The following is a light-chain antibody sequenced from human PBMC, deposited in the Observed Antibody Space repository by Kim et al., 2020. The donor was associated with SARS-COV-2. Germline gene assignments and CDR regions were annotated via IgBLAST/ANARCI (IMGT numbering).Light chain of an antibody. CDR2: GAS. CDR3: QQYGSSHRT. J-gene: IGKJ1*01. Sequence: SPGERATLSCRASQSVSSSYLAWYQQKPGQAPRLLIYGASSRATGIPDRFSGSGSGTDFTLTISRLEPEDFAVYYCQQYGSSHRTFGQGTKMDIK. V-gene: IGKV3-20*01. CDR1: QSVSSSY.